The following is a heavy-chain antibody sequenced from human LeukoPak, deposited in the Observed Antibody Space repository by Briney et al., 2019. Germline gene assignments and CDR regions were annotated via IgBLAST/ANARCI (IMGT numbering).Heavy chain of an antibody. CDR3: ARMDVDYYDSSGYYYAWFDP. CDR1: GYSFTSYW. CDR2: IYPGDSDT. J-gene: IGHJ5*02. Sequence: GESLKISCKGSGYSFTSYWIGWVRQMPGKGLEWMGIIYPGDSDTRYSPSFQGQVTISADKSISTAYLQWSSLKASDTAMYYCARMDVDYYDSSGYYYAWFDPWGQGTLVTVSS. V-gene: IGHV5-51*01. D-gene: IGHD3-22*01.